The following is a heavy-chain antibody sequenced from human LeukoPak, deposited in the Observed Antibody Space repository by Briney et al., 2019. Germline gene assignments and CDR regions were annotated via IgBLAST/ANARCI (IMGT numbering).Heavy chain of an antibody. CDR2: ISYDGKTK. J-gene: IGHJ4*02. V-gene: IGHV3-30*18. CDR3: AKDGNVAAAGDFDY. CDR1: AFISPSYG. Sequence: PGRSLKVSCAASAFISPSYGMHCVRQAPCKGLVSLTIISYDGKTKYYADSVKGRFTISRDNSKNTLYLQMNSLRAEDTAVYYCAKDGNVAAAGDFDYWGQGTLVTVSS. D-gene: IGHD6-13*01.